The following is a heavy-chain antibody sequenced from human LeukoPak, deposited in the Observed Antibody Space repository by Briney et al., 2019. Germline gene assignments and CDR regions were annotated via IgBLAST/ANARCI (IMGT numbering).Heavy chain of an antibody. Sequence: GGSLRLSCAASGFTFDDYAMHWVRQAPGKGLEWVSGISWNSGSIGYADSVKGRFTISRDNAKNSLYLQMNSLRAEDTALYYCAKDRSPAGAYYFDYWGQGTLVTVSS. D-gene: IGHD1-26*01. CDR2: ISWNSGSI. CDR1: GFTFDDYA. V-gene: IGHV3-9*01. J-gene: IGHJ4*02. CDR3: AKDRSPAGAYYFDY.